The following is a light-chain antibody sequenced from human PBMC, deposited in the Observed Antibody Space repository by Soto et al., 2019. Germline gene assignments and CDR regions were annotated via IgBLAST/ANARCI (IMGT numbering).Light chain of an antibody. Sequence: EIVLTQSPGTMSLSPGQRATLSCRASETISRSYLAWYQQTPGQAPRLLIYDASSRATGIPDRFSGSGSGTDFSLSISRLEPEDFAVYYCQQFVEAPFTFGQGNKLEIK. CDR3: QQFVEAPFT. J-gene: IGKJ2*01. CDR2: DAS. V-gene: IGKV3-20*01. CDR1: ETISRSY.